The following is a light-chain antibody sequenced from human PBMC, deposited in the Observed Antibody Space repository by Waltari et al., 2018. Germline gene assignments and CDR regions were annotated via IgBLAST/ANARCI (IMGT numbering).Light chain of an antibody. J-gene: IGKJ3*01. V-gene: IGKV2-28*01. CDR2: LGS. CDR3: MQALQTPPAT. Sequence: DIVMTQSPLSLPVTPGEPDSISCRSSQSLLHSNGYNYLDWYLQKPGQSPQLLIYLGSNRASGVPDRFSGSGSGTDFTLKISRVEAEDVGVYYCMQALQTPPATFGPGTKVDIK. CDR1: QSLLHSNGYNY.